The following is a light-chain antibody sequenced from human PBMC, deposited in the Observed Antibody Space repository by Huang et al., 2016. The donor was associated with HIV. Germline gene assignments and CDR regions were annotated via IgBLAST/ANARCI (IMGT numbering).Light chain of an antibody. CDR1: QSVSRN. J-gene: IGKJ1*01. V-gene: IGKV3-15*01. CDR3: QHYNNWPPTWT. CDR2: GTS. Sequence: EIVMTQSPVTLSVSPGERATLSCRASQSVSRNLAWYQQRPGQAPRHLIYGTSARATGIPARFSGSGSGTEFTLTISSLQSEDSAIYYCQHYNNWPPTWTFGQGTKVEIK.